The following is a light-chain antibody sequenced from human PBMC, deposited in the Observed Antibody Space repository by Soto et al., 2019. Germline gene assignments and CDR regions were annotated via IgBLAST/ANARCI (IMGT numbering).Light chain of an antibody. CDR2: DAS. J-gene: IGKJ1*01. CDR1: QSVSSY. V-gene: IGKV3-11*01. Sequence: EIVLTQSPAILSMSPGERATISCRASQSVSSYFAWYQQKPGQAPRLLIYDASNRATGVPARFSGSGSGTDFTLTISSLEPEDFAVYYCQQRRYWPVTFGQGTKVDI. CDR3: QQRRYWPVT.